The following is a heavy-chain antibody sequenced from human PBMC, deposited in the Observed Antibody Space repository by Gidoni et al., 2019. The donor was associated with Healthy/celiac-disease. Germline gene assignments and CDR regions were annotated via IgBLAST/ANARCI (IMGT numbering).Heavy chain of an antibody. CDR1: GFTFSSYA. CDR2: ISGSGGST. Sequence: EVQLLESGGGLVQPGGSLRLSCAASGFTFSSYAMSWVRPAPGKGLEWVSAISGSGGSTYYADSVKGRFTISRDNSKNTLYLQMNSLRAEDTAVYYCAKSYYYGSGSYDIDAFDIWGQGTMVTVSS. J-gene: IGHJ3*02. CDR3: AKSYYYGSGSYDIDAFDI. D-gene: IGHD3-10*01. V-gene: IGHV3-23*01.